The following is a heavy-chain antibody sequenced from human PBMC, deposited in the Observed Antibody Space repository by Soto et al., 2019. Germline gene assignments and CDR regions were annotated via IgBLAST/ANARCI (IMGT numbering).Heavy chain of an antibody. J-gene: IGHJ4*02. CDR3: ARDYVGGFDY. D-gene: IGHD3-16*01. CDR2: IFPTLGIT. V-gene: IGHV1-69*02. Sequence: QVQLVQSGAEVKKPGSSVKVSCKTSGGTFSSSTISWVRQAPGQGLEWMGRIFPTLGITNYAQKFQGRVTITADKSTSPAYRELGSLRSQDTAVYFCARDYVGGFDYWGQGTLVTVSS. CDR1: GGTFSSST.